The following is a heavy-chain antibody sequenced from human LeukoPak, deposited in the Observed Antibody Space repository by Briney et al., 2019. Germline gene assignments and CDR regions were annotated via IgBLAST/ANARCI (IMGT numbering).Heavy chain of an antibody. D-gene: IGHD4-23*01. V-gene: IGHV3-23*01. CDR2: ISGSGGST. Sequence: GGSLRLSCAASGFTFSSYAMSWVRQAPGKGLEWVSAISGSGGSTYYADSVKGRFTISRDNAKKSLYLEMNNLRSEDTAFYYCVKGQTPGGGDVWGQGTTVTVSS. CDR1: GFTFSSYA. J-gene: IGHJ6*02. CDR3: VKGQTPGGGDV.